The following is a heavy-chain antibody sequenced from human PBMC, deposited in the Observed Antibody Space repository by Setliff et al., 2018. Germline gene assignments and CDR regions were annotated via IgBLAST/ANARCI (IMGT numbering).Heavy chain of an antibody. V-gene: IGHV2-70*11. J-gene: IGHJ4*02. CDR2: IDWDDDK. Sequence: SGPTLVNPTQTITLTCTFSGFSLSTSGMCVSWIRQPPGKALEWLARIDWDDDKYYSTSLKTRLTISKDTSKNQVVLTMTNMDPVDTATYYCARMRSRNYGSGSYLLDYWGQGTLVTVS. CDR1: GFSLSTSGMC. CDR3: ARMRSRNYGSGSYLLDY. D-gene: IGHD3-10*01.